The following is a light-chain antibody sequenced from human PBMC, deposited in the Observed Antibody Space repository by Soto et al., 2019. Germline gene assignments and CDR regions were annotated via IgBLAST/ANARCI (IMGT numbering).Light chain of an antibody. CDR2: DAS. CDR3: QQYGSSVT. CDR1: QSVSGSY. Sequence: ETVLTQSPGTLSLSPGERATLSCRASQSVSGSYLAWYQQKPGLAPRLLIYDASSRATGIPDRFSGSGSGTDFTLTISRLEPEDFAVYYCQQYGSSVTFGQGTRLEI. V-gene: IGKV3D-20*01. J-gene: IGKJ5*01.